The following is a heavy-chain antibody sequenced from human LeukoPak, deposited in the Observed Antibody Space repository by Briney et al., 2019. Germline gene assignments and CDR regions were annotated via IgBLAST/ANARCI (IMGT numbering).Heavy chain of an antibody. V-gene: IGHV4-59*01. J-gene: IGHJ4*02. CDR2: IYSSGST. D-gene: IGHD3-22*01. CDR1: GGSISSYY. CDR3: ARFSTFRDSSGYYLDY. Sequence: SETLSLTCSVSGGSISSYYWSWIRQPPGNGLEWLGHIYSSGSTTDNPSLKSRVTISVDTSKNQHSLKLTSVTPADTAVYYCARFSTFRDSSGYYLDYWGQGILVTVSS.